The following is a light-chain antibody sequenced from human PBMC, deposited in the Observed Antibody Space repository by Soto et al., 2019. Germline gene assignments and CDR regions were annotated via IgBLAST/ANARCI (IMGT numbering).Light chain of an antibody. CDR2: RAS. Sequence: TQQPATLAVSPGERASLSCRARQSVSSYLAWYQQKPGQAPRLLIYRASSRATGIPDRFSGSGSGTDFALTIYRLEPDDFAVYYCHQYGKSPLTFGKGTKVDIK. V-gene: IGKV3-20*01. CDR3: HQYGKSPLT. CDR1: QSVSSY. J-gene: IGKJ1*01.